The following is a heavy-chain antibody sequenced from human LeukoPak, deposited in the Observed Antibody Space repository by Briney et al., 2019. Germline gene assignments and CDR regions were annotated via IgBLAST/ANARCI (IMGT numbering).Heavy chain of an antibody. V-gene: IGHV4-59*12. CDR3: ARVDSGTYYMPFDY. J-gene: IGHJ4*02. CDR1: GGSLIPYY. Sequence: PSETLSLTCTVSGGSLIPYYWSWIRQPPGKGLEWIGYIYHSGTTNYSPPLKGRATLSVDTSKNQISLRLTSVTAADTAVYYCARVDSGTYYMPFDYWGQGSLVTVSS. CDR2: IYHSGTT. D-gene: IGHD1-26*01.